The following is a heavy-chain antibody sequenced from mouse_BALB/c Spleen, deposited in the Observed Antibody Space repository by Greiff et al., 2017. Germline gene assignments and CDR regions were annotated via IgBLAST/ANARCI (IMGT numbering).Heavy chain of an antibody. CDR2: ISTYYGNT. Sequence: VQLQESGPELVRPGVSVKISCKGSGYTFTDYAMHWVKQSHAKSLEWIGVISTYYGNTNYNQKFKGKATMTVDKSSSTAYMELARLTSEDSAIYYCARSRGNYVGNYFDYWGQGTTLTVSS. D-gene: IGHD2-1*01. J-gene: IGHJ2*01. CDR3: ARSRGNYVGNYFDY. V-gene: IGHV1-67*01. CDR1: GYTFTDYA.